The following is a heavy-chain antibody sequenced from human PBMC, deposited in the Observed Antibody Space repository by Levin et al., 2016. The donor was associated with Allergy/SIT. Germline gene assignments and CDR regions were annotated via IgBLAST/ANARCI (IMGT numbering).Heavy chain of an antibody. Sequence: GGSLRLSCAASGFTFSSYSMNWVRQAPGKGLEWVSSISSSSSYIYYADSVKGRFTISRDNAKNSLYLQMNSLRAEDTAVYYCALGRRSPYSGRGDGVFDYWGQGTLVTVSS. D-gene: IGHD1-26*01. CDR3: ALGRRSPYSGRGDGVFDY. CDR1: GFTFSSYS. V-gene: IGHV3-21*01. J-gene: IGHJ4*02. CDR2: ISSSSSYI.